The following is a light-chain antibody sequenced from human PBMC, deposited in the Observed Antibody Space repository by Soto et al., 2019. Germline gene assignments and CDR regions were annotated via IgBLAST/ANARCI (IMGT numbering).Light chain of an antibody. V-gene: IGLV2-11*01. CDR3: CSYAGSYPG. CDR2: DVS. J-gene: IGLJ1*01. CDR1: SSDVGGYNY. Sequence: QSVLTQPRSVSGSPGQSVTISCTGTSSDVGGYNYVSWYQQHPGKAPKLMIYDVSKRPSGVPDRFSGSKSGNTASLTISGLQAEDEADYYCCSYAGSYPGFGTGTKLTVL.